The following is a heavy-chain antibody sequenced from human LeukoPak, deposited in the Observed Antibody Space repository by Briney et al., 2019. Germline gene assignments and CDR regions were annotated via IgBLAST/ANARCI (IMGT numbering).Heavy chain of an antibody. D-gene: IGHD3-3*01. J-gene: IGHJ6*03. CDR3: AKWVDFWSGCSSYYYYYMDV. Sequence: GGSLRLSCAASGFTFSSYGMHWVRQAPGKGLEWVAFIRYDGSNKYYADSVKGRFTISRDNSKSTLYLQMNSLRAEDTAVYYCAKWVDFWSGCSSYYYYYMDVWGKGTTVTVSS. CDR2: IRYDGSNK. V-gene: IGHV3-30*02. CDR1: GFTFSSYG.